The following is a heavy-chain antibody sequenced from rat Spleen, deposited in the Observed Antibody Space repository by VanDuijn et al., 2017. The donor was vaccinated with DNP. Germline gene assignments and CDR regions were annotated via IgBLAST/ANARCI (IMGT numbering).Heavy chain of an antibody. V-gene: IGHV5-7*01. J-gene: IGHJ2*01. CDR3: ASLNIGTTLDY. Sequence: EVQLVESGGGLVQPGGSLTLSCAASGFTFSDYYMAWVRQSPTKGLEWVATITYDGTNTFYRDSVRGRFTISRDNAKGTLYLQMDSLRSEDTATYYCASLNIGTTLDYWGQGVMVTVSS. D-gene: IGHD1-5*01. CDR2: ITYDGTNT. CDR1: GFTFSDYY.